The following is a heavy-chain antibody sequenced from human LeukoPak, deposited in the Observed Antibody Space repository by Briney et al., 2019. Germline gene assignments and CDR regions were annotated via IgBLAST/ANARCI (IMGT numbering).Heavy chain of an antibody. Sequence: ASVKVSCKTSGYTFTSYGMHWVRQAPGQRLEWMGWINAGNGHTKYSQKFQGRVTITRDTSASTAYMELSSLRSEDTAVYYCARDYDNSGHDYWGQGTLVTVSS. J-gene: IGHJ4*02. CDR1: GYTFTSYG. D-gene: IGHD3-22*01. V-gene: IGHV1-3*01. CDR3: ARDYDNSGHDY. CDR2: INAGNGHT.